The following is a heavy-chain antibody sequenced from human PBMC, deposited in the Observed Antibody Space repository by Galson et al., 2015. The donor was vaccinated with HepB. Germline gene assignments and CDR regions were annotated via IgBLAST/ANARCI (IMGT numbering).Heavy chain of an antibody. CDR3: ARDGRYYDSSGRENIYFDY. Sequence: SLRLSCAASGFTFSSYAMHWVRQAPGKGLEWVAVISYDGSNKYYADSVKGRFTISRDNSKNTLYLQMNSLRAEDTAVYYCARDGRYYDSSGRENIYFDYWGQGTLVTVSS. CDR2: ISYDGSNK. V-gene: IGHV3-30*04. J-gene: IGHJ4*02. CDR1: GFTFSSYA. D-gene: IGHD3-22*01.